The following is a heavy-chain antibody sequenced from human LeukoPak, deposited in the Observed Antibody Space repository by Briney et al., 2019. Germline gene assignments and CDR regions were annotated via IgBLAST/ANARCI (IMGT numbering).Heavy chain of an antibody. CDR1: GYTFTSCG. CDR3: ARAGTTLLLDY. J-gene: IGHJ4*02. CDR2: ISAHNGKT. Sequence: GASVKVSCKASGYTFTSCGVIWVRQAPGQGLQWMGWISAHNGKTNYAQNLQGRVTMTTDTSTNTVYLELRSLTSDDTAVYYCARAGTTLLLDYWGQGTLVTVSS. D-gene: IGHD4-11*01. V-gene: IGHV1-18*01.